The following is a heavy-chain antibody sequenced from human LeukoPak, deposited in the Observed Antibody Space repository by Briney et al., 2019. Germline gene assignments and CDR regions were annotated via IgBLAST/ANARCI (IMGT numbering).Heavy chain of an antibody. CDR3: AGSAAGSFGWFDP. D-gene: IGHD6-13*01. J-gene: IGHJ5*02. Sequence: GGSLRLSCAASGFTFSSYWMHWVRQAPGKGLVWVSRINSDGSSTSYADSVKGRFTISRDNSKNTLYLQMNSLRAEDTAVYYCAGSAAGSFGWFDPWGQGTLVTVSS. CDR2: INSDGSST. V-gene: IGHV3-74*01. CDR1: GFTFSSYW.